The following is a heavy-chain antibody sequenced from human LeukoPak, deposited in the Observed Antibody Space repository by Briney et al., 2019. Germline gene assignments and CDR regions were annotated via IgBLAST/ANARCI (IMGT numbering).Heavy chain of an antibody. J-gene: IGHJ5*02. Sequence: SETLSLTCAVYSGSFSGYYWSWIRQPPGKGLEWIGEINHSGSTNYNPSLKSRVTISVDTSKNQFSLKLSSVTAADTAVYYCARAKSGWLGEPNWFDPWGQGTLVTVSS. D-gene: IGHD3-10*01. CDR2: INHSGST. V-gene: IGHV4-34*01. CDR1: SGSFSGYY. CDR3: ARAKSGWLGEPNWFDP.